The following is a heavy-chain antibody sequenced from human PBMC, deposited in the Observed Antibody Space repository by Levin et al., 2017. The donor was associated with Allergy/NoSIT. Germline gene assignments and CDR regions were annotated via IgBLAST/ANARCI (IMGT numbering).Heavy chain of an antibody. CDR1: GGSISNNQYY. CDR2: IHYTGST. D-gene: IGHD4-11*01. V-gene: IGHV4-30-4*01. J-gene: IGHJ4*02. CDR3: VRDTGN. Sequence: SSETLSLTCTVSGGSISNNQYYWSWIRQPPGKGLEWIGYIHYTGSTYYNPSLNSRVTISIDTSKNQFSLKLSSVTATDTAVYYCVRDTGNWGQGTLVTVSS.